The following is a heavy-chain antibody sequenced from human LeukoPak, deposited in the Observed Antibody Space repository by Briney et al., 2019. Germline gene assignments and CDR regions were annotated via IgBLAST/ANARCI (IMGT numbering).Heavy chain of an antibody. Sequence: PGGSLRLSCAASGFTFSSYAMSWVRPAPGKGLEWVSAISGSGGSTYYADSVKGRFTISRDNSKNTLNLLMNNLRAEDTAVYYCAKESPYTSPRNYYFDNWGQGTLVTVSS. D-gene: IGHD5-18*01. CDR2: ISGSGGST. V-gene: IGHV3-23*01. J-gene: IGHJ4*02. CDR1: GFTFSSYA. CDR3: AKESPYTSPRNYYFDN.